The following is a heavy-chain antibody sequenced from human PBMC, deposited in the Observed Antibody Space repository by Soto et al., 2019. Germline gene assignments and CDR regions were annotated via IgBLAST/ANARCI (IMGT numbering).Heavy chain of an antibody. J-gene: IGHJ4*02. V-gene: IGHV4-39*02. CDR1: GGSISSSSYY. CDR3: ARDLIAAAGTARLSFDY. D-gene: IGHD6-13*01. CDR2: IYYSGST. Sequence: SETLSLTCTVSGGSISSSSYYWGWIRQPPGKGLEWIGSIYYSGSTYYNPSLKSRITINPDTSKNQFSLQLNSVTPEDTAVYYCARDLIAAAGTARLSFDYWGQGTLVTVSS.